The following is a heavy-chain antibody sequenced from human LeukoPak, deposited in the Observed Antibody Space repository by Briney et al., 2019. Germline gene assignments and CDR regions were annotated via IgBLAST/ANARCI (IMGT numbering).Heavy chain of an antibody. V-gene: IGHV3-23*01. CDR1: GFTFSSTS. D-gene: IGHD6-13*01. Sequence: GGSLRLSCAASGFTFSSTSMSWVRQAPGKGLEWVAVTVGGGDGTYYADSVKGRFTISRDNAKNSLYLQMNSLRAEDTALYYCAKDMSSSLRDYNWFDPWGQGTLVTVSS. J-gene: IGHJ5*02. CDR2: TVGGGDGT. CDR3: AKDMSSSLRDYNWFDP.